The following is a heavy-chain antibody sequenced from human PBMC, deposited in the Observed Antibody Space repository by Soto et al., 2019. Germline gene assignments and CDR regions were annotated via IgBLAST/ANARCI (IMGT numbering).Heavy chain of an antibody. CDR1: GFAFSDHG. CDR2: ISGSVGST. CDR3: AKDRTIASRNFDS. D-gene: IGHD6-6*01. Sequence: GGSLRLSCTASGFAFSDHGMHWVRQAPGKGLEWVSSISGSVGSTFYADSVKGRFTISRDNSMNTLYLQMNSLRAEDTAVYYCAKDRTIASRNFDSWGQGALVTVSS. V-gene: IGHV3-23*01. J-gene: IGHJ4*02.